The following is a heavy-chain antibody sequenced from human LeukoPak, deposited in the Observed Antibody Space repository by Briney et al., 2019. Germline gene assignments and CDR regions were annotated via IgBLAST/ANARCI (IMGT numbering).Heavy chain of an antibody. J-gene: IGHJ3*02. CDR1: GGSISAYY. CDR3: ARYEVAGTLDAFDI. Sequence: SETLSLTCSVSGGSISAYYWSWIRQPPGKGLEWIGYIDYSGSTNYNPSLKSRVTISVDTSKNQFSLKLSSVTAADTAVYYCARYEVAGTLDAFDIWGQGTMVTVSS. D-gene: IGHD6-19*01. V-gene: IGHV4-59*08. CDR2: IDYSGST.